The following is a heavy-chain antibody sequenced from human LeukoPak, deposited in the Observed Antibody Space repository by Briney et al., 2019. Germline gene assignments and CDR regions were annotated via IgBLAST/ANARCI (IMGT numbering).Heavy chain of an antibody. J-gene: IGHJ4*02. Sequence: ASVKASCKASGYIFTGYYMHWVRQAPGQGLEWMGWINPNSGGTNYAQKFQGRVTMTRDTSISTAYMELSRLRSDDTAVYYCARDSYRAYGDYYSAIYWGQGTLVTVSS. V-gene: IGHV1-2*02. CDR2: INPNSGGT. CDR1: GYIFTGYY. CDR3: ARDSYRAYGDYYSAIY. D-gene: IGHD4-17*01.